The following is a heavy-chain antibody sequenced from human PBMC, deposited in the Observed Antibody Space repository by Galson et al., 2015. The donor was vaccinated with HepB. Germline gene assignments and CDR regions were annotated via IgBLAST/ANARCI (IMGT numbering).Heavy chain of an antibody. Sequence: SLRLSCAASGFTFTKSGMHWVRQAPGKGLEWMAVIWSDGTHKYYADSVRGRFSISRDNTNKTLYLHMNSLRAEDTAVYYCPKDAKKGPSYFTSGGQGTLVTVPP. CDR1: GFTFTKSG. D-gene: IGHD3-9*01. CDR2: IWSDGTHK. V-gene: IGHV3-33*06. CDR3: PKDAKKGPSYFTS. J-gene: IGHJ4*02.